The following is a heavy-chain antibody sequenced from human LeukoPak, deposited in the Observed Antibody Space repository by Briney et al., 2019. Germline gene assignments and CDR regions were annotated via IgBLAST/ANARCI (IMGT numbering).Heavy chain of an antibody. D-gene: IGHD3-22*01. CDR3: ARVPTSYYDSSGYRMKIDY. J-gene: IGHJ4*02. CDR1: GFTFSSYW. CDR2: INSDGSST. V-gene: IGHV3-74*01. Sequence: GGSLRLSCAASGFTFSSYWMHWVRQAPGKGLAWVSRINSDGSSTSYADSVKGRFTISRDNAKNTLYLQMNSLRAEDTAVYYCARVPTSYYDSSGYRMKIDYWGQGTLVTVSS.